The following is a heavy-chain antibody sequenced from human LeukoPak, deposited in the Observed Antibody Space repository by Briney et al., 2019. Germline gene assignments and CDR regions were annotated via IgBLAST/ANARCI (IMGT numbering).Heavy chain of an antibody. CDR2: IYYSGST. Sequence: PSETLSLTCTASGCSFSSYYWSWIRQPPGKGLEWIGYIYYSGSTNYNPCLKSRVTISVDTSKNQFSLKLSSVTAADTAVYYCARHRPMYSSTRLGLDYWGQGTLVTVSS. V-gene: IGHV4-59*08. D-gene: IGHD2-2*01. CDR3: ARHRPMYSSTRLGLDY. J-gene: IGHJ4*02. CDR1: GCSFSSYY.